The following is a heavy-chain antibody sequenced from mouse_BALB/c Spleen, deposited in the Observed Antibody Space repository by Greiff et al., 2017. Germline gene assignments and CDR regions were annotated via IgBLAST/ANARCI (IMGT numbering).Heavy chain of an antibody. Sequence: EVQLVESGGGLVQPGGSRKLSCAASGFTFSSFGMHWVRQAPEKGLEWVAYISSGSSTIYYADTVKGRFTISRDNPKNTLFLQMTSLRSEDTAMYYCARGYGNLYYYAMDYWGQGTSVTVSS. D-gene: IGHD2-10*02. CDR3: ARGYGNLYYYAMDY. CDR2: ISSGSSTI. J-gene: IGHJ4*01. V-gene: IGHV5-17*02. CDR1: GFTFSSFG.